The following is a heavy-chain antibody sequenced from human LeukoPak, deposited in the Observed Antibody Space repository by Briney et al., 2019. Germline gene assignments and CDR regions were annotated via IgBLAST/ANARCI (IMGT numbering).Heavy chain of an antibody. CDR3: AREEYYYDSSGYYLLRTNYFDY. D-gene: IGHD3-22*01. CDR1: GYTFTSYY. CDR2: INPSGGST. J-gene: IGHJ4*02. Sequence: ASVKVSCKASGYTFTSYYMHWVRQAPGQGLEWMGIINPSGGSTSYAQKFQGRVTMTRDMSTSTVYMELSSLRSEDTAVYYCAREEYYYDSSGYYLLRTNYFDYWGQGTLVTVSS. V-gene: IGHV1-46*01.